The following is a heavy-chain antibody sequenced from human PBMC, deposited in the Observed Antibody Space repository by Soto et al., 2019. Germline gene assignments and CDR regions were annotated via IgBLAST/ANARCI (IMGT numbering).Heavy chain of an antibody. CDR3: ASHGITWSYYDAFDI. Sequence: SLTCTVSGGSVSSNSYSWGWIRQSPGKGLEWIATIYSAENTYYHPSLLSRVTISVDTSMIEFSLRLSSVTAADTAVYYCASHGITWSYYDAFDIWGQGTMVTVSS. CDR1: GGSVSSNSYS. D-gene: IGHD1-26*01. J-gene: IGHJ3*02. CDR2: IYSAENT. V-gene: IGHV4-39*01.